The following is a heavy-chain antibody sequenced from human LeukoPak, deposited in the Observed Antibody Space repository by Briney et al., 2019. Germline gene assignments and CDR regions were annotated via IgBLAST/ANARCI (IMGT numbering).Heavy chain of an antibody. CDR2: INTGNGNT. Sequence: ASVKVSCKASGYTFTSHSMHWVRQAPGQRLEWMGWINTGNGNTRYSQKFQGKVTITRDTSASTAYMELSSLRSEDTAVYYCARDRRDGYRYDYWGQGTLVTVSS. V-gene: IGHV1-3*04. D-gene: IGHD5-24*01. CDR1: GYTFTSHS. J-gene: IGHJ4*02. CDR3: ARDRRDGYRYDY.